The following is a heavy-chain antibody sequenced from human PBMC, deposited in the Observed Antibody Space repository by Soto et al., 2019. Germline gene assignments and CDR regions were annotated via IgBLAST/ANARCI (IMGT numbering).Heavy chain of an antibody. D-gene: IGHD3-10*01. CDR1: GFTFSSYW. J-gene: IGHJ6*02. CDR3: ARGRAGVPYGMDV. CDR2: INNDGSGT. Sequence: EVQLVESGGGLVQPGGSLGLSCAASGFTFSSYWMHWVRQAPGKGLVCVSRINNDGSGTSYADSVKGRFTISRDNAKNTLYLQMSSLRAEDTAVYYCARGRAGVPYGMDVWGQGTTVTVSS. V-gene: IGHV3-74*01.